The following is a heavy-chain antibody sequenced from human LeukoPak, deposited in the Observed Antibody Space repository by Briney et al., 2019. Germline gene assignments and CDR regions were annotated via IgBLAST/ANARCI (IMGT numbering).Heavy chain of an antibody. V-gene: IGHV1-46*01. Sequence: ASVMVSCKASGYTFTSYYMNWVRQAPGQGLEWMGLINPSGGSTIYAQKFQGRVTMTRDMSTSTAYMEQSSLRSDDTAAYYCSRSLLSTIFGVVNPDYWGQGTLVSVSS. D-gene: IGHD3-3*01. CDR2: INPSGGST. CDR1: GYTFTSYY. J-gene: IGHJ4*02. CDR3: SRSLLSTIFGVVNPDY.